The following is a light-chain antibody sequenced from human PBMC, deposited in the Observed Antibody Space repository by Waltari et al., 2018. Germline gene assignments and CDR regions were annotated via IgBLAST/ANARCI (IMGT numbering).Light chain of an antibody. CDR2: DVN. CDR1: SSDVGGFDY. V-gene: IGLV2-14*03. J-gene: IGLJ7*02. CDR3: SSYTSRNPLR. Sequence: QSALTQPASVSGSPGQSITISCTGTSSDVGGFDYVSWYQQHPHKAPKLLIYDVNNRPYEVFNRFPCSNAGSTASLTISGLQAEDQADYSYSSYTSRNPLRVGGGTKLTA.